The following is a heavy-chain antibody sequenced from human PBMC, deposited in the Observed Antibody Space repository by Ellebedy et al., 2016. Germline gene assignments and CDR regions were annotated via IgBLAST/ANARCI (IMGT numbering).Heavy chain of an antibody. D-gene: IGHD6-19*01. V-gene: IGHV4-59*02. J-gene: IGHJ3*01. CDR3: AKWNGGWYAFDV. CDR1: GGSVSSDY. CDR2: VFHTGTT. Sequence: SETLSLTCNVSGGSVSSDYWNWIRRPPGKGLEWIGYVFHTGTTSYNPSLKSRVTMSVDTSRSQFSLRLTSVTAADTAAYYCAKWNGGWYAFDVWGQGTMVTVSS.